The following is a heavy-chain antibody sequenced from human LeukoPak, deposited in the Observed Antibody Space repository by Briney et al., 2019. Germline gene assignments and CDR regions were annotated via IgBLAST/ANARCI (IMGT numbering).Heavy chain of an antibody. J-gene: IGHJ4*02. Sequence: SETLSLTCAVYGGSFSGYYWSWIRQPPGKGLEWIGEINHSGSTNYNPSLKSRVTISVDTSKNQFSLKLSSVTAADTAVYYCARVKTMSITMVRGGYFDYWGQGTLVTVSS. CDR3: ARVKTMSITMVRGGYFDY. V-gene: IGHV4-34*01. CDR1: GGSFSGYY. CDR2: INHSGST. D-gene: IGHD3-10*01.